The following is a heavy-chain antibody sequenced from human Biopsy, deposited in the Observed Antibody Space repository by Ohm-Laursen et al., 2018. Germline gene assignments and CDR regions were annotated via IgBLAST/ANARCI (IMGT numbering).Heavy chain of an antibody. CDR3: ARVPAYPSIDGYYGLDL. Sequence: GASVKVSCKASGYTFAGYYLHWVRLAPGHGLEWMGWINPNSGNANYAQSFQGRLTVTRDTSISTAYMELTSLAFDDTAIYYCARVPAYPSIDGYYGLDLWGQGTTVSVSS. CDR2: INPNSGNA. CDR1: GYTFAGYY. J-gene: IGHJ6*02. V-gene: IGHV1-2*02. D-gene: IGHD3-9*01.